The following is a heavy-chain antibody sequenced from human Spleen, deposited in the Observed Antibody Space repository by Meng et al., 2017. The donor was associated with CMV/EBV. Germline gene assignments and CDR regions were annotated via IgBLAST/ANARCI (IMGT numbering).Heavy chain of an antibody. CDR3: ARGAGADH. CDR2: IITGNGTK. CDR1: GYIFTNYP. Sequence: SCKASGYIFTNYPIHWVRQTPGQGLEWMGWIITGNGTKKYSQRFQDRLTITRDTSANTVYMEVTSLTSEDTATYYCARGAGADHWGQGTLVTVSS. D-gene: IGHD6-25*01. V-gene: IGHV1-3*04. J-gene: IGHJ4*02.